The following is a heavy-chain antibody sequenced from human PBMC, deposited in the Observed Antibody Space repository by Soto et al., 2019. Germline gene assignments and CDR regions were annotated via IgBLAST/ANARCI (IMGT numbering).Heavy chain of an antibody. V-gene: IGHV3-23*01. J-gene: IGHJ4*02. CDR2: ISGSGGST. CDR3: AKYYYDSSGYYFSISPYFDY. CDR1: GFTFSSYA. Sequence: GGSLRLSCAASGFTFSSYAMSWVRQAPGKGLEWVSAISGSGGSTYYADSVKGRFTISRDNSKNTLYLQMNSLRAEDTAVYYCAKYYYDSSGYYFSISPYFDYWGQGTLVTVSS. D-gene: IGHD3-22*01.